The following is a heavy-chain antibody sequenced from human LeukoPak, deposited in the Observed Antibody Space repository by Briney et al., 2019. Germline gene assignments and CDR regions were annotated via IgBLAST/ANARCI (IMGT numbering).Heavy chain of an antibody. V-gene: IGHV4-59*08. CDR1: GGTISSYY. D-gene: IGHD6-19*01. CDR2: IHYSGST. CDR3: TRWYSSGWASDY. J-gene: IGHJ4*02. Sequence: SETLSLTCTVSGGTISSYYSTWFRQPPGKGLEWIGYIHYSGSTKYNPSLKSRVTISVDTSKNQFSLKLSSVTAADTAVYYCTRWYSSGWASDYWGQRTLVTVSS.